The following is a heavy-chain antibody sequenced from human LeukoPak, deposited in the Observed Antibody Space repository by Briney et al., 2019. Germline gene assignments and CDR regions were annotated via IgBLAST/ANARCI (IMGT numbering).Heavy chain of an antibody. CDR2: ISGSGGST. V-gene: IGHV3-23*01. Sequence: GGPLGLSCAAPGFTFSSYAMSWVGRAQGKGLGWVSAISGSGGSTYYADSVKGRFTISRDNSKNTLYLQMNSLRAEDTAVYYCAKVPHYYYDSSGYYHPYYFDYWGQGTLVTVSS. CDR1: GFTFSSYA. CDR3: AKVPHYYYDSSGYYHPYYFDY. D-gene: IGHD3-22*01. J-gene: IGHJ4*02.